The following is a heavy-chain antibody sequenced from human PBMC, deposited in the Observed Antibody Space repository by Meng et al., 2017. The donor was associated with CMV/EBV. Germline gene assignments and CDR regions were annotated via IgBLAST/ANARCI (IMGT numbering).Heavy chain of an antibody. J-gene: IGHJ3*02. CDR2: IYYSGST. D-gene: IGHD3-22*01. Sequence: GSLRLSCTVSGGSISSSSYYWGWIRQPPGKGLEWIGSIYYSGSTYYNPSLKSRVTISVDTSKNQFSLKLSSVTAADTAVYYCARGYSSGYVDAFDIWGQGTMVTVSS. CDR1: GGSISSSSYY. CDR3: ARGYSSGYVDAFDI. V-gene: IGHV4-39*07.